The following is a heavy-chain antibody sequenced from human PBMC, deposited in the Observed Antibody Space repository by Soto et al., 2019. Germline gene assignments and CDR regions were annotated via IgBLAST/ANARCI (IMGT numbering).Heavy chain of an antibody. CDR2: IYYSGRT. CDR1: GGSVSSTYYY. J-gene: IGHJ4*02. V-gene: IGHV4-61*01. CDR3: ARGGYSGRLYYFDY. Sequence: SETLSLTCPVSGGSVSSTYYYWSWIRQPPGKGLEWIGYIYYSGRTDYKSSLKSRVTISLDPSKNQVSLKFNSVTAADTAVYYCARGGYSGRLYYFDYWGLGTLVTVSS. D-gene: IGHD2-15*01.